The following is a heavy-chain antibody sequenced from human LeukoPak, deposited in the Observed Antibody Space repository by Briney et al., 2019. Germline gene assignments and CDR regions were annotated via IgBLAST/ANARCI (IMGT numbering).Heavy chain of an antibody. CDR2: ISYDGSNK. Sequence: GGSLRLSCAASGFTFSSYGMHWVRKAPGKGLEWVAVISYDGSNKYYADSVKGRFTISRDNSKNTLYLQMNSLRAEDTAVYYCAKDPYYDILTGPSLDYWGQGTLVTVSS. CDR1: GFTFSSYG. D-gene: IGHD3-9*01. J-gene: IGHJ4*02. CDR3: AKDPYYDILTGPSLDY. V-gene: IGHV3-30*18.